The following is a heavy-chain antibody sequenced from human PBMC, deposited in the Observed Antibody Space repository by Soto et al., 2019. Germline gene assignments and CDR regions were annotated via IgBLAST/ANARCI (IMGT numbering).Heavy chain of an antibody. D-gene: IGHD6-13*01. Sequence: GGSLRLSCAASGLTVSSNYMSWVRQAPGKGLEWVSVLYSGGSTYYADSVKGRFTISRDNSKNTLYLQMNSLRAEDTAVYYCGREEQLAQGFDYGGQGTLVPVSS. V-gene: IGHV3-66*01. J-gene: IGHJ4*02. CDR2: LYSGGST. CDR1: GLTVSSNY. CDR3: GREEQLAQGFDY.